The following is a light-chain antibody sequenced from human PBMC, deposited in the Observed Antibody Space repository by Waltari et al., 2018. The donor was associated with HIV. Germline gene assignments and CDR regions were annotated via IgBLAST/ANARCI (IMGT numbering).Light chain of an antibody. Sequence: QSALTQPRSVSGSPGQSVTISCTGTSSDVGAYNYVSWYQQHPGKAPKLMIYDVNKRPSGVPDRFSGSNSGNTASLNISGLQAEDESDYYCCSYVGIWGVFGTGTKVTVL. CDR1: SSDVGAYNY. CDR2: DVN. J-gene: IGLJ1*01. CDR3: CSYVGIWGV. V-gene: IGLV2-11*01.